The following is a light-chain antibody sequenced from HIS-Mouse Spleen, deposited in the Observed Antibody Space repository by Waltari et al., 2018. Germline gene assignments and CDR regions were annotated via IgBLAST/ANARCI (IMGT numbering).Light chain of an antibody. V-gene: IGLV1-47*01. J-gene: IGLJ3*02. CDR2: RNN. CDR1: SSKIGSNY. Sequence: QSVLTQPPSASGTPGQRVTISCSGSSSKIGSNYVYWYQQLPGTAPKLLISRNNQQPSGVHDRCSGSKSGTSASLAIIELRSEDEADYYCAAWDDSLSGPVFGGGTKLTVL. CDR3: AAWDDSLSGPV.